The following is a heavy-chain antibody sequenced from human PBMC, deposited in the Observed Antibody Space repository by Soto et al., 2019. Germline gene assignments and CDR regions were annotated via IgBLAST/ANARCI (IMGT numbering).Heavy chain of an antibody. CDR3: TRRRFGVRVVNNIDV. J-gene: IGHJ6*01. D-gene: IGHD3-10*01. CDR2: IYSSGST. Sequence: SETLSLTCTVSGGSIGGSNYFWGRIRHSPVTGLECLGTIYSSGSTYYNPALKSRIPMSLDTSKKQFSLNLGSVTAADTAVYHSTRRRFGVRVVNNIDVWGQGITVPVSS. CDR1: GGSIGGSNYF. V-gene: IGHV4-39*01.